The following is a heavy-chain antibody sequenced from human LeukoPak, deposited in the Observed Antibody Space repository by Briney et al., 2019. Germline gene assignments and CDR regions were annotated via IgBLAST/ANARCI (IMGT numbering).Heavy chain of an antibody. CDR1: GFTFSSYG. V-gene: IGHV3-33*06. CDR2: IWYDGGNK. CDR3: AKERVYSSSEHYCYYMDV. D-gene: IGHD6-6*01. Sequence: PGGSLRLSCAASGFTFSSYGMHWVRQAPGKGLEWVAVIWYDGGNKYYADSVKGRFTISRDSSKNTLYLQMNSLRAEDTAVYYCAKERVYSSSEHYCYYMDVWGKGTTVTVSS. J-gene: IGHJ6*03.